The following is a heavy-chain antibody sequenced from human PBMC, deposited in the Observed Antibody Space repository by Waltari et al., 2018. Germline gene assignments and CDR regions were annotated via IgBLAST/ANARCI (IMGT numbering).Heavy chain of an antibody. J-gene: IGHJ5*02. CDR1: GYTFTGYY. CDR2: INPNIGGA. CDR3: VRDRNYYASGSYWGNWFDP. Sequence: QVQLVQSGAEVKKPGASVKVSCKASGYTFTGYYIHWVRQAPGQGLEWMGWINPNIGGAKYAQKFQGRVTMTRDTSISTAYMELSSLRSDDTAVYYCVRDRNYYASGSYWGNWFDPWGQGTLATVSS. D-gene: IGHD3-10*01. V-gene: IGHV1-2*02.